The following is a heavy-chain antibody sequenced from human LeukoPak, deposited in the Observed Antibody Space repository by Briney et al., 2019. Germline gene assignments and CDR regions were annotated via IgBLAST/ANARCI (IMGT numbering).Heavy chain of an antibody. V-gene: IGHV3-53*01. CDR1: GFTVSSNY. Sequence: GGSLRLSCAASGFTVSSNYMSWVRQAPGKGLEWVSVIYSGGSTYYADSVKGRFTISRDNSKNTLYLQMNSLRAEDTAVCYCASLLVAGVASVDYWGQGTLVTVSS. J-gene: IGHJ4*02. CDR3: ASLLVAGVASVDY. CDR2: IYSGGST. D-gene: IGHD6-19*01.